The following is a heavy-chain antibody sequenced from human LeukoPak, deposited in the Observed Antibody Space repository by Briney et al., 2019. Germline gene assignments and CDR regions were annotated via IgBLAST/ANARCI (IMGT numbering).Heavy chain of an antibody. CDR3: AGAYCGGDCYAFDI. CDR2: IYYSGST. CDR1: GGFVTSSSYY. Sequence: SETLSLTCTVSGGFVTSSSYYWGWIRQPPGKGLEWIGSIYYSGSTYYNPSLKSRVTISVDTSQNQFSLKLSSVTAADTAIYYCAGAYCGGDCYAFDIWGQGTMVTVSS. D-gene: IGHD2-21*02. V-gene: IGHV4-39*01. J-gene: IGHJ3*02.